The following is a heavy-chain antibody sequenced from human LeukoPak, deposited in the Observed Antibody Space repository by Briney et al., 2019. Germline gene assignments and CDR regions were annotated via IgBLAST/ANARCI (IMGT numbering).Heavy chain of an antibody. CDR3: ARVYYCNSTSCYPYYFDY. J-gene: IGHJ4*02. D-gene: IGHD2-2*01. Sequence: GQSLKISCKGSGYSFTSYWIGWVRQMPGKGLEWMGIIYPGDSDTRYSPSFQGQVTISADKSISTAYLQWSSLKASDTAMYYCARVYYCNSTSCYPYYFDYWGQGTLVTVSS. V-gene: IGHV5-51*01. CDR1: GYSFTSYW. CDR2: IYPGDSDT.